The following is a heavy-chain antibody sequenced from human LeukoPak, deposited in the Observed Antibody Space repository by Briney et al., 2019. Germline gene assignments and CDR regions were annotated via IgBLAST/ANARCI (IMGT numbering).Heavy chain of an antibody. CDR3: ARDTRNVVVVAAGAFDI. D-gene: IGHD2-15*01. Sequence: GGSLRLSCAASGFTFSSYEMNWVRQAPGKGLEWVSYISSSGSTIYYADSVKGRFTISRDNAKNSLYLQMNSLRAEDTAVYYCARDTRNVVVVAAGAFDIWGQRTMVTVSS. CDR1: GFTFSSYE. CDR2: ISSSGSTI. V-gene: IGHV3-48*03. J-gene: IGHJ3*02.